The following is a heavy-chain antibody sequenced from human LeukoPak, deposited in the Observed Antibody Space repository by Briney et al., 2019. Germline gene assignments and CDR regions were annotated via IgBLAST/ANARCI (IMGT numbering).Heavy chain of an antibody. CDR2: LNSDGTRT. Sequence: PGGSLRLSCAASGFAFNDYWMNWVRQVPGKGLMWVARLNSDGTRTTYADPVKGRLTVSRDNAKNTLYLQMNSLRAEDTAVYYCARDRSRWSIAPDADVWGQGTTVTVSS. J-gene: IGHJ6*02. CDR3: ARDRSRWSIAPDADV. D-gene: IGHD2-15*01. CDR1: GFAFNDYW. V-gene: IGHV3-74*01.